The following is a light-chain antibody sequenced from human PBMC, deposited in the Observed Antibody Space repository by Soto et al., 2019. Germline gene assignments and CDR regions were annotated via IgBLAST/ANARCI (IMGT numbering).Light chain of an antibody. V-gene: IGLV2-23*02. J-gene: IGLJ1*01. CDR1: ISDVGSHNL. CDR2: EVN. Sequence: QSVLTRPASVSGSPGESITISCTGTISDVGSHNLVSWYQQHPDKAPKLIIYEVNERPSGVSSRFSGSKSGNTASLTVSGLQPDDEADYPCCSFAGSNPFPYVFGTGTKVTVL. CDR3: CSFAGSNPFPYV.